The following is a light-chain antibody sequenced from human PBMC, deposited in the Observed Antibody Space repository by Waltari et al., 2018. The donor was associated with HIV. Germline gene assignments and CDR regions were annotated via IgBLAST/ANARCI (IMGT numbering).Light chain of an antibody. CDR2: DLS. CDR3: QQYGSAAIT. V-gene: IGKV3D-20*01. Sequence: EIVLTQSPATLSLSPGERATLSCGASQSVSSNFLAWYQQKPGLAPMLLIYDLSSRATAIPDRFSGSGSRTVFTLTISILEPEDFALYYCQQYGSAAITFGQGTRLEIK. CDR1: QSVSSNF. J-gene: IGKJ5*01.